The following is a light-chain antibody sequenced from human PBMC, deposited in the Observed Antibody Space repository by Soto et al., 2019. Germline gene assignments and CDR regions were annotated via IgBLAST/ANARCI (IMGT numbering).Light chain of an antibody. CDR1: SSNIGSNY. V-gene: IGLV1-47*01. Sequence: QSVLTQPPSASGAPRQTVTISCSGRSSNIGSNYVYWYQQLPETAPRLLLYRADQRPSGIPDRFSGSKSGTSASLAISGLRSEDEGDYYCAAWDDTLSGLVFGGGTKVTVL. CDR2: RAD. J-gene: IGLJ2*01. CDR3: AAWDDTLSGLV.